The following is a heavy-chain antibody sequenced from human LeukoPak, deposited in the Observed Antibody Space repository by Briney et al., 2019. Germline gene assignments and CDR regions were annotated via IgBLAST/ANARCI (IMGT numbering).Heavy chain of an antibody. CDR2: INPNSGGT. Sequence: ASVKVSCKASGGTFSSYAISWVRQAPGQGLEWMGGINPNSGGTNYAQKFQGRVTMTRDTSISTAYMELSRLRSDDTAVYYCAREEGYYDSSGYGPWGQGTLVTVSS. CDR3: AREEGYYDSSGYGP. CDR1: GGTFSSYA. J-gene: IGHJ5*02. D-gene: IGHD3-22*01. V-gene: IGHV1-2*02.